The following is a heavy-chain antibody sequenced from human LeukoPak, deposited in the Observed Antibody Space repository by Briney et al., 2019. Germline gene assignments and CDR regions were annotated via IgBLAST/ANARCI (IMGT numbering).Heavy chain of an antibody. CDR3: ASQAVRFLDFDY. D-gene: IGHD3-3*01. V-gene: IGHV3-7*01. Sequence: GGSLRLSYAASGFTFSSYGMHWVRQAPGKGLEWVANIKQDGSEKYYVDSVKGRFTISRDNAKNSLYLQMNSLRAEDTAVYYCASQAVRFLDFDYWGQGTLVTVSS. CDR2: IKQDGSEK. J-gene: IGHJ4*02. CDR1: GFTFSSYG.